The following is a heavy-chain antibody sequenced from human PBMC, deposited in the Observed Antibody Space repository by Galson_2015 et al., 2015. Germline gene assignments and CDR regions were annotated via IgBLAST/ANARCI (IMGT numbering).Heavy chain of an antibody. D-gene: IGHD3-10*01. CDR3: AKWPIPYYYGSERSSTTYYFDY. CDR2: ISGSGGST. V-gene: IGHV3-23*01. Sequence: SLRLSCAASGFTFSSYAMSWVRQAPGKGLEWVSAISGSGGSTYYADSVKGRFTISRDNSKNTLYLQMNSLRAEDTAVYYCAKWPIPYYYGSERSSTTYYFDYWGQGTLVTVSS. J-gene: IGHJ4*02. CDR1: GFTFSSYA.